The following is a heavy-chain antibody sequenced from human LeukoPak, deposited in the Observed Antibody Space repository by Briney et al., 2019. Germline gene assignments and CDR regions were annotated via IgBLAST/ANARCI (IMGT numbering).Heavy chain of an antibody. CDR2: IYSSGTT. V-gene: IGHV4-4*07. CDR3: ARGVYSFDY. Sequence: SETLSLICTLSGGSITGSHWSWLRESAGKGLEWIGRIYSSGTTNYTPSLKSRVTMSLDTSKNQFSLRLSSMTAADTAVYYCARGVYSFDYWGQGTLVTVSS. CDR1: GGSITGSH. J-gene: IGHJ4*02.